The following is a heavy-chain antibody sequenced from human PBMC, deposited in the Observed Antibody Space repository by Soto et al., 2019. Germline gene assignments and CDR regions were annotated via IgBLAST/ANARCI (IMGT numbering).Heavy chain of an antibody. Sequence: GGSLVLACACSCFTVSGSGIHWFRQASGKGLEWVGRIRTKTNNYATAYAASVKGRFTISRDDSKNMAYLQMNSLKTEDTAVYYCTAMAGIDYWGQGTLVTVSS. CDR3: TAMAGIDY. CDR2: IRTKTNNYAT. V-gene: IGHV3-73*01. D-gene: IGHD6-19*01. CDR1: CFTVSGSG. J-gene: IGHJ4*02.